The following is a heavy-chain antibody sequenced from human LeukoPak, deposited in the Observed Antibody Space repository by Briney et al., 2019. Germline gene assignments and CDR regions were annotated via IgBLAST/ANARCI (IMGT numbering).Heavy chain of an antibody. V-gene: IGHV1-69*13. D-gene: IGHD3-3*01. Sequence: SVKVSCKASGGTFSSYAISWVRQAPGQGLEWMGGIIPIFGTANYAQKFQGRVTITADESTSTAYMELSSLRSEDTAVYYCAGSDPAYDFWSGYYTSDTNFDYWGQGTLVTVSS. J-gene: IGHJ4*02. CDR2: IIPIFGTA. CDR3: AGSDPAYDFWSGYYTSDTNFDY. CDR1: GGTFSSYA.